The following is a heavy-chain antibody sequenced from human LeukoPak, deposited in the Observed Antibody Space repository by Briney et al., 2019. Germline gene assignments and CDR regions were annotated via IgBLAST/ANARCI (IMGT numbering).Heavy chain of an antibody. CDR2: ISDYNGNT. J-gene: IGHJ3*01. CDR3: ARGEAAEDAALDV. Sequence: ASVKVSCKASGYTFSSYSINWVRQAPGQGLEWMGWISDYNGNTDYAQKLQGRVTMTTDTSTSTAYMELRSLRSDDTAVYYCARGEAAEDAALDVWGQGTMITVSS. D-gene: IGHD6-25*01. V-gene: IGHV1-18*01. CDR1: GYTFSSYS.